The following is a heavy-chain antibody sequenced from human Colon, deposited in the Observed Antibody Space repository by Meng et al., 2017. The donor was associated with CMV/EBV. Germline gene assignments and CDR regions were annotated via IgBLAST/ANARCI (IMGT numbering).Heavy chain of an antibody. V-gene: IGHV3-73*01. CDR2: IRDKSKNYAT. Sequence: LKLSWAASGFAFSDSTMHWVRQAPGKGLEWVGRIRDKSKNYATALASAVKGRFLISRDDLSNTTYLQMNRLKIEDTAVYYCTRLLDPWGQGTLVTVSS. CDR1: GFAFSDST. CDR3: TRLLDP. J-gene: IGHJ5*02.